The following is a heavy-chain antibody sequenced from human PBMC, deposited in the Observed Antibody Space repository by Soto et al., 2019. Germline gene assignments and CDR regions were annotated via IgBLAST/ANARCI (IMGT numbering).Heavy chain of an antibody. D-gene: IGHD3-16*02. CDR1: GDSVSSDSAD. CDR2: TYYRSKWYN. V-gene: IGHV6-1*01. Sequence: QTLSLTCGISGDSVSSDSADWNWIRQSPSRGLEWLGRTYYRSKWYNDYAVSVKSRIIIKADTSRNQFSLQLNSVTPEDTAVYYCARDLSGMDVWGQGTTVTVSS. J-gene: IGHJ6*02. CDR3: ARDLSGMDV.